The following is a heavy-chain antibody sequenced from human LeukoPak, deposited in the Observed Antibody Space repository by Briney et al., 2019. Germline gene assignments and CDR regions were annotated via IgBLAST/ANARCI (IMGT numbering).Heavy chain of an antibody. CDR2: TSYDGSNK. CDR1: GFTFSSYG. D-gene: IGHD3-22*01. Sequence: GGSLRLSCAAPGFTFSSYGMHWVRQAPGKGLEWVAVTSYDGSNKYYADSVKGRFTISRDNSKNTLYLQMNSLRAEDTAVYYCAKALTYYYDSSGPGGAFDIWGQGTMVTVSS. J-gene: IGHJ3*02. CDR3: AKALTYYYDSSGPGGAFDI. V-gene: IGHV3-30*18.